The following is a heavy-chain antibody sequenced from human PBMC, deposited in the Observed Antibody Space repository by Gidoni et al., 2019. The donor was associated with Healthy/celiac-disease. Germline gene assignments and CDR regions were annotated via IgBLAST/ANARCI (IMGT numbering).Heavy chain of an antibody. CDR1: GGSFSGYY. V-gene: IGHV4-34*01. CDR3: ARGTHYDYVWGSYRYPSWFDP. D-gene: IGHD3-16*02. CDR2: INHSGST. Sequence: QVQLQQWGAGPLKPSETLSPTCAVYGGSFSGYYWSWIRQPPGKGLEWIGEINHSGSTNYNPSLKSRVTISVDTSKNQFSLKLSSVTAADTAVYYCARGTHYDYVWGSYRYPSWFDPWGQGTLVTVSS. J-gene: IGHJ5*02.